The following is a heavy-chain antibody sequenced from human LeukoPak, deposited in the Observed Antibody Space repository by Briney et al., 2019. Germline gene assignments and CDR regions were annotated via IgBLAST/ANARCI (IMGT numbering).Heavy chain of an antibody. J-gene: IGHJ4*02. Sequence: ASVKVSCTASGFTFSNYYLHWVRPAPGQGLGWLGWINLNSGATNSVRKLQGRVTMTTDTSISTAYMEVSSLRSDDTAVFYCARARSPRQDYWGQGTLVTVSS. CDR3: ARARSPRQDY. V-gene: IGHV1-2*02. CDR1: GFTFSNYY. CDR2: INLNSGAT.